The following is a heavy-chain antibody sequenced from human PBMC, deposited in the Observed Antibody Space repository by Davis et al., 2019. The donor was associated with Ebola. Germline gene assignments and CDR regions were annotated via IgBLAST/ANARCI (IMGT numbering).Heavy chain of an antibody. CDR2: IDYSGST. J-gene: IGHJ6*03. CDR3: VREDYFASGTYSYYYMDV. D-gene: IGHD3-10*01. CDR1: GGSVSSGSYY. V-gene: IGHV4-61*01. Sequence: PGGSLRLSCTVSGGSVSSGSYYWSWIRQPPGKGLEWIGYIDYSGSTNDNPSLKSRVTMSVDTSRNRFSLRLNSVTAADTAVYYCVREDYFASGTYSYYYMDVWGKGTTVTVSS.